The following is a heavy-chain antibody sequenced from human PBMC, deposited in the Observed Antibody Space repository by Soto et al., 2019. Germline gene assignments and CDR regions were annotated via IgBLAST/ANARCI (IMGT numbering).Heavy chain of an antibody. CDR2: IYPGDSDT. J-gene: IGHJ6*02. CDR1: GYSFTSYW. D-gene: IGHD6-19*01. Sequence: SCKGSGYSFTSYWIGWVRQMPGKGLEWMGIIYPGDSDTRYSPSFQGQVTISADKSISTAYLQWSSLKASDTAMYYCARRIGAVADYYYYYYGMDVWGQGTTVTVSS. V-gene: IGHV5-51*01. CDR3: ARRIGAVADYYYYYYGMDV.